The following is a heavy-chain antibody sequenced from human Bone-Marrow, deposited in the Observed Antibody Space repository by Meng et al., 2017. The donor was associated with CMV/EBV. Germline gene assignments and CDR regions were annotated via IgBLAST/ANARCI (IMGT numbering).Heavy chain of an antibody. Sequence: GESLKISCAASGFTFSSYGMHWVRQAPGKGLEWVAFIRYDGSNKYYADSVKGRFTISRDNSKNTLYLQMNSLRVEDTAVYYCAKDTSGWTNHFDYWGQGTLVTVSS. CDR1: GFTFSSYG. CDR2: IRYDGSNK. V-gene: IGHV3-30*02. CDR3: AKDTSGWTNHFDY. D-gene: IGHD6-19*01. J-gene: IGHJ4*02.